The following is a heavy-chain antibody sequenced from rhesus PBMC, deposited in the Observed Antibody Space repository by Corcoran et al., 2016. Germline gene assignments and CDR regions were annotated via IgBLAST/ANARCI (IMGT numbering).Heavy chain of an antibody. CDR3: AGRSGREARAFDF. V-gene: IGHV4S10*01. Sequence: QVQLQESGPGVVKPSETLSLTCAVSGGSISDSYRWSWIRQPPGKGLEWIWYIYGSSTSTNYNPSLKSRVTSSKDTSKNQLSGKLSAGTAADTAVYYCAGRSGREARAFDFWGQGLRVTVSS. CDR1: GGSISDSYR. CDR2: IYGSSTST. D-gene: IGHD3-16*01. J-gene: IGHJ3*01.